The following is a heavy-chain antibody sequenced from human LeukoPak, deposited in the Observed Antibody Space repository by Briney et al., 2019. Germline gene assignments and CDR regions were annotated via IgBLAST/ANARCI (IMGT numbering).Heavy chain of an antibody. CDR2: IYYSGST. Sequence: SETLSLTCTVSGGSISSYYWSWIRQPPGKGLEWIGYIYYSGSTYYNPSLKSRVTISVDTSTNHFSLKLSSVTAADTAVYYCARLIPFDYWGQGTLVTVSS. V-gene: IGHV4-59*08. J-gene: IGHJ4*02. CDR1: GGSISSYY. D-gene: IGHD3-16*02. CDR3: ARLIPFDY.